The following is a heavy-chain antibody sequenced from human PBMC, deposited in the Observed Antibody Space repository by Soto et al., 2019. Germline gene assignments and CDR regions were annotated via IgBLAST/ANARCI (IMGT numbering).Heavy chain of an antibody. D-gene: IGHD2-21*01. CDR1: GGSISGYY. CDR3: ARGPPLLW. Sequence: PSETLSLTCTVSGGSISGYYWSWIRQPPGKGLEWIGYMYNTGSTVYNPSFKSRVTISVDTSKSQLSLRLNSVTAADTAVYYCARGPPLLWWSQATLVTVSS. CDR2: MYNTGST. V-gene: IGHV4-59*12. J-gene: IGHJ4*02.